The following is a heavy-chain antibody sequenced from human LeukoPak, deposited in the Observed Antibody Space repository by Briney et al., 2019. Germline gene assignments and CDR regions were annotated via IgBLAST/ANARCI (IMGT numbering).Heavy chain of an antibody. Sequence: GGSLRLSCAASGFTVSSNYINWVRPAPGKGLEWVSLIYGSTRADYADSVMGRVTISRDTSMNTVYLQMNSLRAGDTAVYYCARLNFGDDYWGQGTLVTVPS. D-gene: IGHD4-17*01. CDR2: IYGSTRA. CDR1: GFTVSSNY. J-gene: IGHJ4*02. V-gene: IGHV3-66*01. CDR3: ARLNFGDDY.